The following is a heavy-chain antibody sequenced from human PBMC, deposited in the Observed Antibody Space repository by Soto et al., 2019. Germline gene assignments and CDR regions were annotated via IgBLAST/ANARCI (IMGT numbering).Heavy chain of an antibody. D-gene: IGHD1-26*01. Sequence: SVKVSCKASGFTFTSSAMQWVRQARGQRLEWIGWIVVGSGNTNYAQKFQERVTITRDMSTSTAYMELSSLRSEDTAVYYCAALSSISSSWELLDYWGQGTLVPVSS. CDR2: IVVGSGNT. V-gene: IGHV1-58*02. CDR1: GFTFTSSA. CDR3: AALSSISSSWELLDY. J-gene: IGHJ4*02.